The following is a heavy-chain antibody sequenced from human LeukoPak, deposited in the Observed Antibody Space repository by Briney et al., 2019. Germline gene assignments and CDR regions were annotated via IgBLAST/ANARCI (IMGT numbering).Heavy chain of an antibody. CDR2: MNPNSGNT. D-gene: IGHD3-22*01. Sequence: ASVNVSCTASGYTFTSYDINWVRQATGQGLEWMGWMNPNSGNTGYAQTFQGRVTMTRNTSISTAYMELSRLRSEDTAVYYCARAWNYYDSSGWVDYWGQGTLVAVSS. V-gene: IGHV1-8*01. J-gene: IGHJ4*02. CDR3: ARAWNYYDSSGWVDY. CDR1: GYTFTSYD.